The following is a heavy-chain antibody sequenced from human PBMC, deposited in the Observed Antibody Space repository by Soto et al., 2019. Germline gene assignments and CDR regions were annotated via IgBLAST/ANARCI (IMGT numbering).Heavy chain of an antibody. CDR1: GGTFSSYA. CDR2: IIPIFGTA. J-gene: IGHJ4*02. V-gene: IGHV1-69*13. CDR3: ARDPGGYSGYDSGY. Sequence: ASVKVSCKASGGTFSSYAISWVRQAPGQGLEWMGGIIPIFGTANYAQKFQGRVTITADESTSTAYMELSSLRSEDTAVYYCARDPGGYSGYDSGYWGQGTLVTVSS. D-gene: IGHD5-12*01.